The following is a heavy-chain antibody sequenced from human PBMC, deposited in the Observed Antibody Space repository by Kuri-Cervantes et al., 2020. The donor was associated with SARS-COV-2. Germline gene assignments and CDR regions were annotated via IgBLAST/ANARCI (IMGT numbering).Heavy chain of an antibody. CDR2: IWYDGSNK. Sequence: GESLKISCAVSGFIFSSYTLNWVRQAPGKGLEWVAVIWYDGSNKYYADSVKGRFTISRDNAKKMMFLEMTSLRAEDTAVYYCARPPPFYSDALDVWGQGTMVTVSS. CDR1: GFIFSSYT. CDR3: ARPPPFYSDALDV. J-gene: IGHJ3*01. V-gene: IGHV3-33*08. D-gene: IGHD2-15*01.